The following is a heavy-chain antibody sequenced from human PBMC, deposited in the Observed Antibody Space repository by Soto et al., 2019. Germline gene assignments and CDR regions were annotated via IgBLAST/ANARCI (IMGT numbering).Heavy chain of an antibody. V-gene: IGHV4-30-4*01. CDR2: IYYSGST. CDR1: GGSISSCDYY. D-gene: IGHD3-10*01. Sequence: PSETLSLTCTVSGGSISSCDYYWSWKRQAPGKGLEWIGYIYYSGSTYYNPSLKSRVTISVDTSKNQFSLKLSSVTAADTAVYYCARVKIWFGDQFCFDYWGQGTLVTVSS. J-gene: IGHJ4*02. CDR3: ARVKIWFGDQFCFDY.